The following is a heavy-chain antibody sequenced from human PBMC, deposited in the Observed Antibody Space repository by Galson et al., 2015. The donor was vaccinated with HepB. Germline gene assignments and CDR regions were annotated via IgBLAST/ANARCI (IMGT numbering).Heavy chain of an antibody. D-gene: IGHD2-21*02. CDR1: GFTFSSYA. J-gene: IGHJ4*02. Sequence: SLRLSCAASGFTFSSYAMHWVRQAPGKGLEWVAVISYDGSNKYYADSVKGRFTISRDNSKNTLYLQMNSLRAEDTAVYYCAREGHIVVVTATYYFDYWGQGTLVTVSS. CDR3: AREGHIVVVTATYYFDY. CDR2: ISYDGSNK. V-gene: IGHV3-30*04.